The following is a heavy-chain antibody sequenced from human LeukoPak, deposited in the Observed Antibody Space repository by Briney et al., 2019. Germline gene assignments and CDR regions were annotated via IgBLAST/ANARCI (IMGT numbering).Heavy chain of an antibody. J-gene: IGHJ4*02. CDR3: ARQEGRTTGWYVH. CDR1: GGPVTTNSYY. CDR2: IHYSGVT. V-gene: IGHV4-39*01. D-gene: IGHD6-19*01. Sequence: SETLSLNCSVSGGPVTTNSYYWAWIRQSPGKGLGWIGTIHYSGVTYYHPSLKSRVTISVDMSKNEFSLNLNSVTAADTAIYYCARQEGRTTGWYVHWGQGALVTVSS.